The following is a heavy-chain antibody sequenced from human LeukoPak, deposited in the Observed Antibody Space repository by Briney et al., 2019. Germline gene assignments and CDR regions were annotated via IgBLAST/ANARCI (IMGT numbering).Heavy chain of an antibody. CDR3: ASNGRETAMVTYFDY. J-gene: IGHJ4*02. Sequence: SETLSLTCTVSGGSISSYYWSWIRQPPGEGLEWIGYIYYSGSTNYNPSLKSRVTISVDTSKNQFSLKLSSVTAADTAVYYCASNGRETAMVTYFDYWGQGTLVTVSS. CDR1: GGSISSYY. CDR2: IYYSGST. D-gene: IGHD5-18*01. V-gene: IGHV4-59*08.